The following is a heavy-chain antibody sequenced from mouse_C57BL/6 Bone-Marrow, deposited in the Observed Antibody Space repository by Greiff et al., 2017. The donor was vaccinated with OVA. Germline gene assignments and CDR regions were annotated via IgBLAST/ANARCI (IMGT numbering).Heavy chain of an antibody. CDR3: TFIYYDYDGAMDY. J-gene: IGHJ4*01. Sequence: EVKLQESGAELVRPGASVKLSCTASGFNIKDYYMHWVKQRPEQGLEWIGRIDPEDGDTEYAPKFQGKATMTADTSSNTAYLQLSSLTSEDTAVYYCTFIYYDYDGAMDYWGQGTSVTVSS. D-gene: IGHD2-4*01. CDR1: GFNIKDYY. V-gene: IGHV14-1*01. CDR2: IDPEDGDT.